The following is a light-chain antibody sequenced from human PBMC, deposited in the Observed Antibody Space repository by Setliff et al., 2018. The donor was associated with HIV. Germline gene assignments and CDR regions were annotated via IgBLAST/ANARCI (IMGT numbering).Light chain of an antibody. Sequence: QSALTQPASVSGSPGQSITISCNGTSSDVGGYDLVSWYQQHPGKVPKIMIYEVSNRPSGVSNRFSGSKSGNTASLTISGLQAEDEADYYCGSYTDSRIVVCGGGTKVTVL. CDR3: GSYTDSRIVV. CDR2: EVS. V-gene: IGLV2-14*01. J-gene: IGLJ2*01. CDR1: SSDVGGYDL.